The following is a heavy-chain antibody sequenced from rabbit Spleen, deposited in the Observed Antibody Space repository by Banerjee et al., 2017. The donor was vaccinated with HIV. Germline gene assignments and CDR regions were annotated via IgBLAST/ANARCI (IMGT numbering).Heavy chain of an antibody. CDR1: GFGFSSYY. V-gene: IGHV1S7*01. J-gene: IGHJ4*01. CDR3: ARDGAGGTYFNL. D-gene: IGHD8-1*01. Sequence: QLKESGGGLVQPGGSLKLSCKASGFGFSSYYMNWVRQAPGKGLEWIGYIDPVFGTTYYAPWVSGRFTISSHNAQNTLYLQLNSLTAADTATYFCARDGAGGTYFNLWGPGTLVTVS. CDR2: IDPVFGTT.